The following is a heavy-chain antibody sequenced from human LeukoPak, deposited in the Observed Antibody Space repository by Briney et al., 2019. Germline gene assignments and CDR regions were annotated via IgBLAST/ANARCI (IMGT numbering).Heavy chain of an antibody. Sequence: GGSLRLSCAASGFTFDDYGMSWVRQAPGKGLEWVSGINWNSGSTGYADSVKGRSTISRDNAKNSLFLQMNSLRAEDTAVYYCARGSGHTIDYWGQGTLVIVSS. CDR3: ARGSGHTIDY. D-gene: IGHD6-19*01. CDR1: GFTFDDYG. V-gene: IGHV3-20*04. J-gene: IGHJ4*02. CDR2: INWNSGST.